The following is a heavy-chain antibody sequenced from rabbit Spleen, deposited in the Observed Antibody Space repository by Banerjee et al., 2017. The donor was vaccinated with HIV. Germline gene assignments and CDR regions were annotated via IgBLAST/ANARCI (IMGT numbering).Heavy chain of an antibody. J-gene: IGHJ4*01. V-gene: IGHV1S47*01. Sequence: QEQLMESGGGLVQPGGSLKLSCKASGVDFSSYGVSWGRLAPGKGLEWIGYIDPLFGTTYYANWVNGRFTISSHNAQNTLYLQLNSLTAADTATYFCVRGASSSGYYSLWGPGTLVTVS. CDR1: GVDFSSYG. CDR2: IDPLFGTT. D-gene: IGHD1-1*01. CDR3: VRGASSSGYYSL.